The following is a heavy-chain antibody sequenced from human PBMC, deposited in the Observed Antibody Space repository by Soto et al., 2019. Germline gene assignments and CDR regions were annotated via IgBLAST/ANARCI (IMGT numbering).Heavy chain of an antibody. Sequence: QLQLQESGSGLVKPSQTLSLTCAVSGGSISSGGYSWSWIRQPPGKGLEWIGYIYHSVSTYYNPSLKSRVTISVDRSKNQFSLKLSSVTAADTAVYYCSRGIAVAGTLPTPYYFDYWGQGTLVTVSS. D-gene: IGHD6-19*01. V-gene: IGHV4-30-2*01. CDR1: GGSISSGGYS. CDR2: IYHSVST. CDR3: SRGIAVAGTLPTPYYFDY. J-gene: IGHJ4*02.